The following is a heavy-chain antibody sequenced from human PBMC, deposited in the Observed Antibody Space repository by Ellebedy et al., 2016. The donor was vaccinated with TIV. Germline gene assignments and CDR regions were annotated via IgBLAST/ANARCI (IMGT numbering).Heavy chain of an antibody. J-gene: IGHJ4*02. D-gene: IGHD4-23*01. CDR1: GGTFSSYG. CDR2: IIPILGKA. CDR3: ARVGNYYGGNPSYYFDY. V-gene: IGHV1-69*10. Sequence: AASVKVSCKASGGTFSSYGIGWVRQAPGQGLEWMGGIIPILGKANYAQKFQGRVTIIADESTSTAYMELSSLRSEDTAVYYCARVGNYYGGNPSYYFDYWGQGTLVTVSS.